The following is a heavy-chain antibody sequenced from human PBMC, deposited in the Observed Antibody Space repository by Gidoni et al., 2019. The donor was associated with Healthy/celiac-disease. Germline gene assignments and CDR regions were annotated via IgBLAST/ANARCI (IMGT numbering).Heavy chain of an antibody. D-gene: IGHD1-26*01. J-gene: IGHJ4*02. CDR1: VDLAHRNSAS. CDR3: ARGGSYPEFDY. CDR2: TYYRSKCYN. V-gene: IGHV6-1*01. Sequence: QVQMQQYGPGLVKPSQTLPLTCALSVDLAHRNSASWNWSRQAPSRGLEWLGRTYYRSKCYNDDAVSVKSRITINPDTTKNQFSLQMNSVNPEDTAVYYCARGGSYPEFDYWGQGTLVTVSS.